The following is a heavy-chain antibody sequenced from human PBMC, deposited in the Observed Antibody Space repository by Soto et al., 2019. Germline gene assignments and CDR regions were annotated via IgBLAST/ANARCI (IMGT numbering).Heavy chain of an antibody. V-gene: IGHV3-9*01. CDR1: GFTFDDYA. Sequence: GGSLRLSCAASGFTFDDYAMHWVRQAPGKGLEWVSGISWNSGSIGYADSVKGRFTISRDNAKNSLYLQMNSLRAEDTALYYCAKDIGGIAAAGYDPTCFDYWGQGTLVTVSS. CDR2: ISWNSGSI. J-gene: IGHJ4*02. D-gene: IGHD6-13*01. CDR3: AKDIGGIAAAGYDPTCFDY.